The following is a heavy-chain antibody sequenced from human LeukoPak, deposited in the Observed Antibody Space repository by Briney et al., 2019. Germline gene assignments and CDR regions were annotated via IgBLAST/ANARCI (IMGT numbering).Heavy chain of an antibody. Sequence: SETLSLTCTVSGGSISSYYWSWIRQPPGKGLEWIGYIYTSGSTNYNPSLKSRVTISVDTSKNQFSLKLSSVTAADTAVYYCARSHFRGAAAGMPTYNWFEPWGQGTLVTVSS. CDR2: IYTSGST. CDR1: GGSISSYY. V-gene: IGHV4-4*09. CDR3: ARSHFRGAAAGMPTYNWFEP. J-gene: IGHJ5*02. D-gene: IGHD6-13*01.